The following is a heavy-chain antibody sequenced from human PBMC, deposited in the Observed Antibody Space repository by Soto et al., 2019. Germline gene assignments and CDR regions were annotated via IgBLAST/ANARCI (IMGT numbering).Heavy chain of an antibody. CDR2: INAGNVNT. CDR1: GYTLPHHA. D-gene: IGHD3-3*01. CDR3: LRDQCCTIFGVVPGGSFDI. V-gene: IGHV1-3*01. Sequence: ASVPVSYMASGYTLPHHAMHFVRQAPGQSLEWIGWINAGNVNTKHSQKFQRRDTSNNDTTPSTAPMEPSTLSSEDTADYYGLRDQCCTIFGVVPGGSFDIWGQGTMVTVSS. J-gene: IGHJ3*02.